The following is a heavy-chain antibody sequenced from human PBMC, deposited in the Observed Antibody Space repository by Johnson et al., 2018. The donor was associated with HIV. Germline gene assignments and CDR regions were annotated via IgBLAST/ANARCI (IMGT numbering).Heavy chain of an antibody. Sequence: VQLVESGGGVVQPGRSLRLSCAASGFTFSSYAMHWVRQAPGKGLEWVAVISYDGSNKYYADSVKGRFTISRDNSKNTLYLQMNSLRAEDTAVYYCARDGGYSYGDAFDIWGQGTMVTVSS. CDR1: GFTFSSYA. J-gene: IGHJ3*02. CDR2: ISYDGSNK. CDR3: ARDGGYSYGDAFDI. V-gene: IGHV3-30*04. D-gene: IGHD5-18*01.